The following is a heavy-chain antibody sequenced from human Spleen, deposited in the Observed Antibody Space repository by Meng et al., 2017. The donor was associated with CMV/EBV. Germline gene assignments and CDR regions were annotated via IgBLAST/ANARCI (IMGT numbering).Heavy chain of an antibody. CDR2: ISYDGSNK. D-gene: IGHD2-2*01. CDR3: ARGGVVPAAPDV. V-gene: IGHV3-30*03. Sequence: GESLKISCEASGLTFSSWWMHWVRQAPGKGLEWVAVISYDGSNKYYADSVKGRFTISRDNSKNTLYLQMNSLRAEDTAVYYCARGGVVPAAPDVWGQGTTVTVSS. CDR1: GLTFSSWW. J-gene: IGHJ6*02.